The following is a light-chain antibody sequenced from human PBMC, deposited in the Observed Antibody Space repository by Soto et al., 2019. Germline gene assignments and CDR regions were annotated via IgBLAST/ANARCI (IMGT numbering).Light chain of an antibody. V-gene: IGKV1-39*01. J-gene: IGKJ1*01. CDR3: QHTRTTPRT. Sequence: DIQMTQSPSSLFANVGDRVTITCRASQGISTYLHWYQQRPGKAPSLLIYGASNFPRGVPSRFSGRGSGTDFTLTISSLQPEDVATYYCQHTRTTPRTFGQGTKVEIK. CDR2: GAS. CDR1: QGISTY.